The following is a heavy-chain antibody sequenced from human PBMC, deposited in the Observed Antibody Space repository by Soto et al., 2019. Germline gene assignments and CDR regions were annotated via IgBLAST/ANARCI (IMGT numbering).Heavy chain of an antibody. V-gene: IGHV3-30*18. CDR2: ISYDGSNK. CDR1: GFTFSSYG. Sequence: ESGGGVVQPGRSLRLSCAASGFTFSSYGMHWVRQAPGKGLEWVAVISYDGSNKYYADSVKGRFTISRDNSKNTLYLQMNSLRAEDTAVYYCAKDSEDIVVVPAAPPEDYYYYGMDVWGQGTTVTVS. J-gene: IGHJ6*02. D-gene: IGHD2-2*01. CDR3: AKDSEDIVVVPAAPPEDYYYYGMDV.